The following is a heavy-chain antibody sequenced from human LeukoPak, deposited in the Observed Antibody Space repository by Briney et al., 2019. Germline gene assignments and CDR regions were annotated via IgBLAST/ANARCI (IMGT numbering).Heavy chain of an antibody. CDR2: ISSSSSYI. CDR1: GLTFSSYS. D-gene: IGHD6-6*01. J-gene: IGHJ6*03. CDR3: ARDLEEQLADYYYYYMDV. V-gene: IGHV3-21*01. Sequence: GGSLRLSCAASGLTFSSYSMNWVRQAPGKGLEWVSSISSSSSYIYYADSVKGRFTISRDNAKNSLYLQMNSLRAEDTAVYYCARDLEEQLADYYYYYMDVWGKGTTVTVSS.